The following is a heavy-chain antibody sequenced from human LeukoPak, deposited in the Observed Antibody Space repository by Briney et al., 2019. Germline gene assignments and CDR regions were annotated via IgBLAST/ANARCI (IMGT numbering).Heavy chain of an antibody. Sequence: GRSLRLSCAASGFTFDDYAMHWVRQAPGKGLEWGSGISWNSGSIGYADSVKGRFTISRDNAKNSLYLQMNSLRAEDMALYYSAKVSSFGVDDAFDIWGQGTMVTVSS. D-gene: IGHD3-3*01. CDR3: AKVSSFGVDDAFDI. CDR1: GFTFDDYA. CDR2: ISWNSGSI. J-gene: IGHJ3*02. V-gene: IGHV3-9*03.